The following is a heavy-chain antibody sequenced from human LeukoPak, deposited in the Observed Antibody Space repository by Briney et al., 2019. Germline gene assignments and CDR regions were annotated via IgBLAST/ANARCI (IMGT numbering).Heavy chain of an antibody. V-gene: IGHV3-30*02. CDR2: IRYDGSNK. CDR1: GFTFSSYG. J-gene: IGHJ4*02. CDR3: AKDPDHVSPGPMNY. D-gene: IGHD3-22*01. Sequence: GGSLRVSCAASGFTFSSYGMHWVRQAPGKGLEWVAFIRYDGSNKYYADSVKGRFTISRDNSKNTLYLQMNSLRAEDTAVYYCAKDPDHVSPGPMNYWGQGTLVTVSS.